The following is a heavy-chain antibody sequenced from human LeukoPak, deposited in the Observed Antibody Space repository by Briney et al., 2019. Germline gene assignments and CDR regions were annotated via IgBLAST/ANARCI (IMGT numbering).Heavy chain of an antibody. CDR3: ARDGDMRTTTIFGVVLG. Sequence: GGSLRLSCAASGFTFSTYAMHWVRQAPGKGLEWVALISYDGSNKYYADSVKGRFTISRDNSKNTLYLQMNSLRPEDTAVYYCARDGDMRTTTIFGVVLGWGQGTLVTVSS. V-gene: IGHV3-30*04. J-gene: IGHJ1*01. CDR2: ISYDGSNK. D-gene: IGHD3-3*01. CDR1: GFTFSTYA.